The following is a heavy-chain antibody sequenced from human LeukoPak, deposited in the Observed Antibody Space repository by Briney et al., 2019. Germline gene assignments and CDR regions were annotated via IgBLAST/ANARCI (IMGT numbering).Heavy chain of an antibody. CDR2: FYSGGSA. Sequence: SETLSLTCIVPGGSISSSSYYWAWIRQPPGKGLEWIGTFYSGGSAYYNPSLTSRVSISKDTSDKQLPLRLYSVTAADTAVYYCARKQSGTMYDVWGQGTQVTVSS. V-gene: IGHV4-39*06. CDR3: ARKQSGTMYDV. CDR1: GGSISSSSYY. D-gene: IGHD1-7*01. J-gene: IGHJ4*02.